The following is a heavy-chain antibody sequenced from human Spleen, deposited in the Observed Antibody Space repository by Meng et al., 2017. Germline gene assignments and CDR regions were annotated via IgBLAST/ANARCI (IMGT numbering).Heavy chain of an antibody. D-gene: IGHD4-11*01. CDR1: GGPFSGYY. V-gene: IGHV4-34*01. CDR3: ARGPTTMAHDLDY. CDR2: INHSGST. Sequence: QVQHQKWGAGLLGPSETLSLTSVVSGGPFSGYYWSWIRQPPGKGLEWIGEINHSGSTNYNSSLESRATISVDTSQNNLSLKLSSVTAADSAVYYCARGPTTMAHDLDYWGQGTLVTVSS. J-gene: IGHJ4*02.